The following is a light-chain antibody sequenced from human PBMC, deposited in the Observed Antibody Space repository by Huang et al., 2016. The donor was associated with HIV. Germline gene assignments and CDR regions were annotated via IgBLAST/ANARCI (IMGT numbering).Light chain of an antibody. V-gene: IGKV1-27*01. CDR1: HDIGNF. CDR2: AAS. J-gene: IGKJ2*01. Sequence: DIRMTQSPASLSASTGIRVTLTCRGSHDIGNFVAWFQQKPGKVPRLLIYAASVLQSGVPSRFSGRGSETDFTLTIINFQAEDIATYYCQRYDSAPRAFGQGTKVDLK. CDR3: QRYDSAPRA.